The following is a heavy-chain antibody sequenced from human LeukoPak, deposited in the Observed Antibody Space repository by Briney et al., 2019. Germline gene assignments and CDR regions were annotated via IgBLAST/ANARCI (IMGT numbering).Heavy chain of an antibody. CDR1: GFTFSSYV. J-gene: IGHJ3*02. D-gene: IGHD3-22*01. Sequence: PGGSLRLSCAASGFTFSSYVMHWVRRAPGKGLEWVAVASYDASKRYYADSVKGRFTISRDNSKNRLYLQMNSLRADDTAVYYCARGNSDTSGYYYDGAFDIWGQGTMVTVSS. V-gene: IGHV3-30-3*01. CDR2: ASYDASKR. CDR3: ARGNSDTSGYYYDGAFDI.